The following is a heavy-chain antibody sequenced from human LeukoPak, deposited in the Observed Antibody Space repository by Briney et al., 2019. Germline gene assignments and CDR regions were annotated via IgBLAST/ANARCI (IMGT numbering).Heavy chain of an antibody. V-gene: IGHV4-34*01. Sequence: PSETLSLTCAVYGGSFSGYYWSWIRQPPGKGLEWIGEINHSGSTNHNPSLKSRVTISVDTSKNQFSLKLSSVTAADTAVYYCARGATHRAIDYWGQGTLVTVSS. CDR1: GGSFSGYY. CDR3: ARGATHRAIDY. J-gene: IGHJ4*02. CDR2: INHSGST.